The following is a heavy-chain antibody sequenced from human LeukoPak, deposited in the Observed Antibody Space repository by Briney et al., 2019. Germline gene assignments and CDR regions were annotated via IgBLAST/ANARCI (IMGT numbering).Heavy chain of an antibody. CDR3: ARVRFGELSVFDY. CDR2: IYHSGST. V-gene: IGHV4-38-2*01. J-gene: IGHJ4*02. D-gene: IGHD3-10*01. Sequence: PSETLSLTCAVSGYSISSGYYWGWIRQPPGKGLEWSGSIYHSGSTYYNPSLKSRVTISVDTSKNQFSLKLSSVTAADTAVYYCARVRFGELSVFDYWGQGTLVTVSS. CDR1: GYSISSGYY.